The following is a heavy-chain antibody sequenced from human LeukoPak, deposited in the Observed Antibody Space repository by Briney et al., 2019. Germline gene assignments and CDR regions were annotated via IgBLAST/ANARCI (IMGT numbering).Heavy chain of an antibody. Sequence: GGSLRLSCAASGFTFSSYSMNWVRQAPGKGLEWVSSISSSSSYIYYADSVKGRFTISRDNAKNSLYLQMNSLRAEDTAVYYCWAVTTPYYYYGMGVWGQGTTVTVSS. D-gene: IGHD4-17*01. J-gene: IGHJ6*02. V-gene: IGHV3-21*01. CDR1: GFTFSSYS. CDR3: WAVTTPYYYYGMGV. CDR2: ISSSSSYI.